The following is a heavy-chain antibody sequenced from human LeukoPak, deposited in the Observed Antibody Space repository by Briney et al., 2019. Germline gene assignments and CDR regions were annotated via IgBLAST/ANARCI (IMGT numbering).Heavy chain of an antibody. J-gene: IGHJ4*02. V-gene: IGHV3-33*01. CDR2: IWYDGSNK. CDR1: GFTFSSYG. Sequence: PGGSLRLSCAASGFTFSSYGMHWVRQAPGKGLEWVAVIWYDGSNKYYADSVKGRFTISRDNSKNTLYLQMNSLRAEDTAVYYCARDDEQWLSQDYWGQGTLVTVSS. CDR3: ARDDEQWLSQDY. D-gene: IGHD6-19*01.